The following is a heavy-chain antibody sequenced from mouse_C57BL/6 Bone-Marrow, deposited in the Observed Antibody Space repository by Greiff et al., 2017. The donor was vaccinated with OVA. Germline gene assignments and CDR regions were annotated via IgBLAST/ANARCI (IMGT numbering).Heavy chain of an antibody. CDR3: TRGVYHYYFDF. CDR2: IDPSDSYT. Sequence: VQLQQPGAELVMPGASVKLSCKASGYTFTSYWMHWVKQRPGQGLEWIGEIDPSDSYTNYNQKFKGKSTLTVDKSSTTAYMQLSSLTSEYSAVNYCTRGVYHYYFDFSGQGTTLTVSA. D-gene: IGHD2-1*01. CDR1: GYTFTSYW. J-gene: IGHJ2*01. V-gene: IGHV1-69*01.